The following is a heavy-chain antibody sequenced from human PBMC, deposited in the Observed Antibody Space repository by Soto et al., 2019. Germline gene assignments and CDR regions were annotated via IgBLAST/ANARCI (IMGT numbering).Heavy chain of an antibody. V-gene: IGHV4-4*02. CDR2: IYHSGST. D-gene: IGHD3-3*01. CDR3: ARLYYDFWSGYYLYFDY. CDR1: SGSISSSNW. J-gene: IGHJ4*02. Sequence: QVQLQESGPGLVKPSGTLSLTCAVSSGSISSSNWWSWVRQPPGKGLEWIGEIYHSGSTNYNPSLKSRVTRSVDKSKDRFSLNLSSVTAADTAVYYCARLYYDFWSGYYLYFDYWGQGTLVTVSS.